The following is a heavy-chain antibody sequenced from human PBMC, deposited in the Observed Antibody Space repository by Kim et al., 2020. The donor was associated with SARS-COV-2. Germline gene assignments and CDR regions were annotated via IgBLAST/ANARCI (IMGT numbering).Heavy chain of an antibody. CDR3: AKMVIMDGYNYFYYYAMDV. CDR2: ISGGAVNK. Sequence: GGSLRLSCVASGFTFDTYAMSWVRQAPGKGLGWVSVISGGAVNKFYADSVRGRFTISRDNSKNTLYLQMNSLRDEDTALYYCAKMVIMDGYNYFYYYAMDVGGEGTTVTVSS. D-gene: IGHD2-21*01. J-gene: IGHJ6*04. CDR1: GFTFDTYA. V-gene: IGHV3-23*01.